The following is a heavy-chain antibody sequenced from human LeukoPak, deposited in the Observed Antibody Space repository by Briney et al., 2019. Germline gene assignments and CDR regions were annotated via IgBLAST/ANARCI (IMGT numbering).Heavy chain of an antibody. Sequence: GGSLRLSCAASGFTFSSYSMNWVRQAPGKGLEGVSSISSSSSYIYYADSVKGRFTISRDNAKNSLYLQMNSLRAEDTAVYYCARGSELVSVVVDYWGQGTLVTVSS. J-gene: IGHJ4*02. CDR3: ARGSELVSVVVDY. CDR2: ISSSSSYI. D-gene: IGHD6-13*01. V-gene: IGHV3-21*01. CDR1: GFTFSSYS.